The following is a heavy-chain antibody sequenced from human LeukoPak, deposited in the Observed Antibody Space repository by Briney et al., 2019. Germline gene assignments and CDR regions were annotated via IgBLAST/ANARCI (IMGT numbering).Heavy chain of an antibody. D-gene: IGHD1-26*01. J-gene: IGHJ4*02. CDR1: GFTFSSYW. Sequence: GGSLRLSCAASGFTFSSYWMTWVRQSPGKGLEWVANINQGGSEIYYVDSVKGRFTISRDNAKNSLYLQMTSLRAEDTAVYYCARDWMEGATFEIQGPVDYWGQGTLVTVSS. CDR3: ARDWMEGATFEIQGPVDY. V-gene: IGHV3-7*01. CDR2: INQGGSEI.